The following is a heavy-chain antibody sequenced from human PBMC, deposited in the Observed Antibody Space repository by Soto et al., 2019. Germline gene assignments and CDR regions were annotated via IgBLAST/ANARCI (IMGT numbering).Heavy chain of an antibody. CDR1: EGTFNSYA. CDR2: IIPYYITL. Sequence: QAQVVQSGAEVRKPGSSVKLSCKASEGTFNSYAIAWVRQAPGQGLEWMGGIIPYYITLNYAQKFQDRVTITADDSTNTVYMELSSLRSDDTAVYFCASGASRWYPYFFDSWAQGTLVTVSS. D-gene: IGHD6-13*01. V-gene: IGHV1-69*01. J-gene: IGHJ4*02. CDR3: ASGASRWYPYFFDS.